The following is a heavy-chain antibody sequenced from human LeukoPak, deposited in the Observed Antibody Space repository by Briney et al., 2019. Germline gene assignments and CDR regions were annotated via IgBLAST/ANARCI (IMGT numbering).Heavy chain of an antibody. J-gene: IGHJ6*02. V-gene: IGHV3-53*01. D-gene: IGHD2-2*01. CDR1: GFTFSDYY. Sequence: GGSLRLSCAASGFTFSDYYMSWVRQAPGKGLEWVSVIYSGGSTYYADSVKGRFTISRDNSKNTLYLQMNSLRAEDTAVYYCARDLGYTMPYYGMDVWGQGTTVTVSS. CDR3: ARDLGYTMPYYGMDV. CDR2: IYSGGST.